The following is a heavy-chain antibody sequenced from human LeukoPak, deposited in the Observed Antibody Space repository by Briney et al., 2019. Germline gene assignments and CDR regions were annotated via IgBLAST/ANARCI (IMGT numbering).Heavy chain of an antibody. V-gene: IGHV6-1*01. D-gene: IGHD2-21*02. CDR2: TYYRSKWYN. J-gene: IGHJ4*02. Sequence: SQTLSLTCAISGDSVASNSAAWNWIRQSPSRGLEWLGRTYYRSKWYNDYAASVKSRITINPDTSKNQLSLQLISVTPDDTAVYYCARGLRANCGGDCYPVDYWGQGTLVTVSS. CDR3: ARGLRANCGGDCYPVDY. CDR1: GDSVASNSAA.